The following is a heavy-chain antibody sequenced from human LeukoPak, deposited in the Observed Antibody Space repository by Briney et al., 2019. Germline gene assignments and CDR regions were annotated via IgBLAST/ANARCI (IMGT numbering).Heavy chain of an antibody. Sequence: GGSLRLSCAASGFTFSSYGMHWVRQAPGKGLEWVAPIWYDGSNKYYTDSVKGRLTISRDNSKNTLYLQMNSLRAEDTAIYYCAREGPRGNSQFDYWGQGTLVTVSS. CDR2: IWYDGSNK. V-gene: IGHV3-33*01. D-gene: IGHD2/OR15-2a*01. J-gene: IGHJ4*02. CDR3: AREGPRGNSQFDY. CDR1: GFTFSSYG.